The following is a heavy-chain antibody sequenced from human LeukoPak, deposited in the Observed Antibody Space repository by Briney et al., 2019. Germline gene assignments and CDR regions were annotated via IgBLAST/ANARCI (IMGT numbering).Heavy chain of an antibody. D-gene: IGHD5-12*01. CDR3: ARGVATIFNYFDY. J-gene: IGHJ4*02. CDR1: GFTFSSYA. Sequence: GGSLRLSCAASGFTFSSYAMHWVRQAPGKGLEYVSAISSNGGSTYYANSMKGRFTISRDNSKNTLYLQMGSLRAEDMAVYYCARGVATIFNYFDYWGQGTLVTVSS. V-gene: IGHV3-64*01. CDR2: ISSNGGST.